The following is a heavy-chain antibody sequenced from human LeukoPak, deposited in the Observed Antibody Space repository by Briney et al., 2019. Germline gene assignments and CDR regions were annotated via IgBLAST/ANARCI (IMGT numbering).Heavy chain of an antibody. V-gene: IGHV4-39*07. D-gene: IGHD2-2*01. CDR2: IYYSGST. CDR3: ARHRESTLFDY. CDR1: GGSISSSSYY. Sequence: PSETLSLTCTVSGGSISSSSYYWGWIRQPPGKGLEWIGSIYYSGSTYYNPSLKSRVTISVDTSKNQFSLKLSSVTAADTAVYYCARHRESTLFDYWGQGTLVTVSS. J-gene: IGHJ4*02.